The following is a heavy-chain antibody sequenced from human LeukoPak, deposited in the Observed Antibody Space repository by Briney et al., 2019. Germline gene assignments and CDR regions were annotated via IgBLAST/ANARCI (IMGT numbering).Heavy chain of an antibody. Sequence: GGPLRLSCAASGFTFSSYSMNWVRQAPGKGLEWVSSISSSSSYIYYADSVKGRFTISRDNAKNSLYLQMNSLRAEDTAVYYCARVFHYYGSGSYYNVPDYWGQGTLVTVSS. CDR2: ISSSSSYI. D-gene: IGHD3-10*01. V-gene: IGHV3-21*01. CDR1: GFTFSSYS. J-gene: IGHJ4*02. CDR3: ARVFHYYGSGSYYNVPDY.